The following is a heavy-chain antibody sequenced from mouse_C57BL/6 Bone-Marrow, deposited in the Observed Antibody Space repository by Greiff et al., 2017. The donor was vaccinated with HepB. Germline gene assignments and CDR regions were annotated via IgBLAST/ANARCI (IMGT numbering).Heavy chain of an antibody. CDR1: GYTFTSYW. CDR3: ARWGLGAWFAY. Sequence: QVQLQQPGAELVKPGASVKMSCKASGYTFTSYWITWVKQRPGQGLEWIGDIYPGSGSTNYNEKFKSKATLTVDTSSSTAYMQLSSLTSEDAAFYYCARWGLGAWFAYWGQGTLVTVSA. J-gene: IGHJ3*01. V-gene: IGHV1-55*01. D-gene: IGHD2-4*01. CDR2: IYPGSGST.